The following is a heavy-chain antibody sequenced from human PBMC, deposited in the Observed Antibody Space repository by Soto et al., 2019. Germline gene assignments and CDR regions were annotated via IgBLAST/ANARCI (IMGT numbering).Heavy chain of an antibody. CDR1: GGSFSGYY. V-gene: IGHV4-34*01. J-gene: IGHJ4*02. D-gene: IGHD2-21*02. CDR2: INHSGST. CDR3: ARSRKVVTAIQTAFDY. Sequence: SETLSLTCAVYGGSFSGYYWSWIRQPPGKGLEWIGEINHSGSTNYNPSLKSRVTISVDTSKNQFSLKLSSVTAADTAVYYCARSRKVVTAIQTAFDYWGQGTLVTVSS.